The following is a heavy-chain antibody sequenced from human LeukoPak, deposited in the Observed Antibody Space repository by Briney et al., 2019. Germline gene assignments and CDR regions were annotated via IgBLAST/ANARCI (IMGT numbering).Heavy chain of an antibody. CDR2: IYYSGST. Sequence: PSETLSLTCTVSGGSISSYYWSWIRQPPGKGLEWIGYIYYSGSTNYNPSLKSRVTISVDTSKNQFSLKLSSVTAADTAVYYCARDSPYGDYDAFDIWGQGTMVTVSS. CDR1: GGSISSYY. CDR3: ARDSPYGDYDAFDI. V-gene: IGHV4-59*12. D-gene: IGHD4-17*01. J-gene: IGHJ3*02.